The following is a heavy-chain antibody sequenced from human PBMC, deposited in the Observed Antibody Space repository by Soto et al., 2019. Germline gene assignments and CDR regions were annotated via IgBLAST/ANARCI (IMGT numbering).Heavy chain of an antibody. CDR2: ISGYNREP. CDR3: TRTSYFYASSGYYDY. Sequence: SSFKVSGKTSGYTFTNYRVYCVRQALGQGLVWMGWISGYNREPKYAQKYQGRVIITTDTSTSTSSMEVMSLRSDETAVNNFTRTSYFYASSGYYDYWGQGTQVTV. D-gene: IGHD3-22*01. J-gene: IGHJ4*02. CDR1: GYTFTNYR. V-gene: IGHV1-18*01.